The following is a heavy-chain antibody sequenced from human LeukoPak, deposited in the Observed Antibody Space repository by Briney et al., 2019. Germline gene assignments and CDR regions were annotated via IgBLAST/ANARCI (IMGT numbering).Heavy chain of an antibody. V-gene: IGHV3-30*18. CDR2: ISYDGTNK. D-gene: IGHD3-10*01. CDR1: GFAFSNFG. Sequence: GGSLRLSCAASGFAFSNFGIHWVRQAPGKGLEWVAIISYDGTNKNYVDSVKGRFTISRDNSKNTLYLQINSLRAEDTAVYYCAKDDGSGTYYNGRPLDYWGQGTLVTVSS. CDR3: AKDDGSGTYYNGRPLDY. J-gene: IGHJ4*02.